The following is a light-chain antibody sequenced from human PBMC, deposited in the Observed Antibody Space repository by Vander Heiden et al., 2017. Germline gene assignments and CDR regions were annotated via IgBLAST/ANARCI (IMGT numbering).Light chain of an antibody. Sequence: QYGLTHPASGSRSPGQAITISCTGTSSDFGGYNFVSWFQHHPGKAPKLMIYEVSNRPSGVSNRFSGSKSGNTASLTISGLQAEDEADYYCSSYTTSDSYDFGTGTKLTVL. CDR1: SSDFGGYNF. CDR2: EVS. CDR3: SSYTTSDSYD. J-gene: IGLJ1*01. V-gene: IGLV2-14*01.